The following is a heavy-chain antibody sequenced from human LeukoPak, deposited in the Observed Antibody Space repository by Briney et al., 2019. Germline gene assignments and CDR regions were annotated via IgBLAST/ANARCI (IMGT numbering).Heavy chain of an antibody. CDR1: GYSFSDNY. CDR2: ISPKSGDT. Sequence: ASVKVSCKASGYSFSDNYVHWVRQAPGQGLEYMGWISPKSGDTNFSQRFKGRLTMTSDTSINSVYMEMRKLKSDDTAVYFCARGKDDSTGHYDAFDIWGHGTMVTFSS. D-gene: IGHD3-22*01. V-gene: IGHV1-2*02. J-gene: IGHJ3*02. CDR3: ARGKDDSTGHYDAFDI.